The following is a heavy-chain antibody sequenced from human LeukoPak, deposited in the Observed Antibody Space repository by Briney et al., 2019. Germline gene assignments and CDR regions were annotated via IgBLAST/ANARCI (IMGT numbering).Heavy chain of an antibody. Sequence: GGSLRLSCAASGFTFSHHWMHWVRQAPGKGLVWVSHISSDESSATYADSVKGRFTISRDNRKNTLYLQMNSLRVEDTAMYYCTRNPDGRNWFDPWGQGTLVTVSS. J-gene: IGHJ5*02. CDR3: TRNPDGRNWFDP. D-gene: IGHD1-14*01. CDR1: GFTFSHHW. CDR2: ISSDESSA. V-gene: IGHV3-74*01.